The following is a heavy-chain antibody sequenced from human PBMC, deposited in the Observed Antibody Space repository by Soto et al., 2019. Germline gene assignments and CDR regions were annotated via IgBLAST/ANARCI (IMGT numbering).Heavy chain of an antibody. J-gene: IGHJ3*02. D-gene: IGHD3-10*01. Sequence: QVQLQESGPGLVKPSETLSLTCTVSGGSISSYYWSWIRQPPGKGLEWIGYIYYSGSTNYNPSLQSRVTISVDTSKNQFSLKLSSVTAADTAVYYCARLPYYGSGSYAFDIWGQGTMVTVSS. CDR2: IYYSGST. CDR3: ARLPYYGSGSYAFDI. V-gene: IGHV4-59*08. CDR1: GGSISSYY.